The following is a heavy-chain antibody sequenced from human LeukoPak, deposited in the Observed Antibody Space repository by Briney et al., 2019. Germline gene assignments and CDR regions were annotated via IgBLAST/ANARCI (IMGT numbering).Heavy chain of an antibody. CDR3: ARQGRRYCSSTSCQDAFDI. V-gene: IGHV4-4*07. D-gene: IGHD2-2*01. CDR1: GGSISSYY. Sequence: PSETLSLTCTVSGGSISSYYWSWIRQPAGKGLEWIGRIYTSGSTNYNPSLKSRVTMSVDTSKNQFSLKLSSVTAADTAVYYCARQGRRYCSSTSCQDAFDIWGQGTMVTVSS. J-gene: IGHJ3*02. CDR2: IYTSGST.